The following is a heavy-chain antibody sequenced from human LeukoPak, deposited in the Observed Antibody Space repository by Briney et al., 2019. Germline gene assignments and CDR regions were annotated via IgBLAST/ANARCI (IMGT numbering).Heavy chain of an antibody. CDR1: GFTFSSYS. CDR2: ISSSSSYI. CDR3: ARTTRVFGVPVFDY. D-gene: IGHD3-10*02. Sequence: GGSLRLSCAASGFTFSSYSMNWVRQAPGKGLEWVSSISSSSSYIYYADSVKGRFTISRDNAKNSLYLQMNSLRAEDTAVYYCARTTRVFGVPVFDYWGQGTLVTVSS. J-gene: IGHJ4*02. V-gene: IGHV3-21*01.